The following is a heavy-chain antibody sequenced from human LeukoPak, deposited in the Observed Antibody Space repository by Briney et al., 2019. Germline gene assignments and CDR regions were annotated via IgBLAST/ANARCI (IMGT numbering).Heavy chain of an antibody. Sequence: SVKVSCKGSGGTFSSYAISWVRQAPGQGLERMGGIIPIFGTANYAQKFQGRVTITADESTSTAYMELSSLRSEDTAVYYCAIGGVLRSHWFDPWGQGTLVTVSS. CDR3: AIGGVLRSHWFDP. J-gene: IGHJ5*02. CDR2: IIPIFGTA. CDR1: GGTFSSYA. D-gene: IGHD3-3*01. V-gene: IGHV1-69*13.